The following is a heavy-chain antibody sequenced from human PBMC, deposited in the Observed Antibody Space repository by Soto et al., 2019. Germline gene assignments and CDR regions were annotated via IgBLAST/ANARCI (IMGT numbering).Heavy chain of an antibody. D-gene: IGHD3-16*01. J-gene: IGHJ4*02. CDR3: AREDDYVAFDY. CDR2: INPYSGNT. CDR1: GYTFTSYG. V-gene: IGHV1-18*01. Sequence: ASVKVSCKASGYTFTSYGISWVRQAPGQEFEWMGWINPYSGNTSYAQKLQGRVTMTRDTSTSTVYMELSSLRSEDTAVYYCAREDDYVAFDYWGQGTLVTVSS.